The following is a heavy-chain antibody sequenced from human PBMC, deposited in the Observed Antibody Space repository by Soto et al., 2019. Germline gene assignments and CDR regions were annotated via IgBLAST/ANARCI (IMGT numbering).Heavy chain of an antibody. Sequence: EVQLLESGGGLVQPGGSLRLSCAASGFSFSTYSMAWVRQAPGKGPEWVSGLSGGGINTFYADPVKGRFTISVDNSKNTVYLQMNSLRAEDTAVYYCAKWSGYGDEWGQGTLVTVSS. J-gene: IGHJ4*02. CDR1: GFSFSTYS. V-gene: IGHV3-23*01. CDR3: AKWSGYGDE. D-gene: IGHD5-12*01. CDR2: LSGGGINT.